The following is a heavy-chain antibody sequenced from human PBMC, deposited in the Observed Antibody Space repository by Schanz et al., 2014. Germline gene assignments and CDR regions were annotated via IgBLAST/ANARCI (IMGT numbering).Heavy chain of an antibody. CDR3: VRAVGPAALHGYWLAP. Sequence: QVQLVQSGAEVKNPGASVKVSCKASGYTFINSDINWVRQAAGQGLEWMGWMNPKSGNTGYAQKFQGRVTMSRTPAISTAYMELSRLRPDDTAIYYCVRAVGPAALHGYWLAPWGQGSLVSVAS. D-gene: IGHD2-2*01. CDR1: GYTFINSD. V-gene: IGHV1-8*02. J-gene: IGHJ5*02. CDR2: MNPKSGNT.